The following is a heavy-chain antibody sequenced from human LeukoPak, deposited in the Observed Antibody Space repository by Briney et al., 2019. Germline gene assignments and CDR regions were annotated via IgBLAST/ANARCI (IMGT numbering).Heavy chain of an antibody. V-gene: IGHV3-7*01. Sequence: SGGSLRLSCAASGFTFSSCAMSWVRQAPGKGLEWVANIKQDGSEKYYVDSVKGRLTISRDNAKNSLYLQMNSLRAEDTAVYYCARDLITSWYGSGEKPRLGWFDPWGQGTLVTVSS. CDR1: GFTFSSCA. CDR3: ARDLITSWYGSGEKPRLGWFDP. D-gene: IGHD3-10*01. CDR2: IKQDGSEK. J-gene: IGHJ5*02.